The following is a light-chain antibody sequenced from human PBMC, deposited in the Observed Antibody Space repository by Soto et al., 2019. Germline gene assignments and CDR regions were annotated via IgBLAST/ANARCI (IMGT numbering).Light chain of an antibody. CDR1: QSVSSN. J-gene: IGKJ5*01. Sequence: EMVMTQSPATLSVYPGERATLSCRASQSVSSNLAWYQQKPGQAPRHLIYGASTRATGIPARFSGSGAGTEFTLTISSLQSEDFAVYYCQQYNNWPPITFGQGTRLEIK. CDR2: GAS. CDR3: QQYNNWPPIT. V-gene: IGKV3-15*01.